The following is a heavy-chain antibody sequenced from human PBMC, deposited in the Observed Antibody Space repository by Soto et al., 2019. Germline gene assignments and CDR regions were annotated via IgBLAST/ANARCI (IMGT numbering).Heavy chain of an antibody. CDR1: GYTFTGYY. Sequence: GASVKVSCKASGYTFTGYYMRWVRQAPGQGLEWMGWINPNSGGTNYAQKFQGWVTMTRDTSISTAYMELSRLRSDDTAVYYCAREYSSSSLVVHRYFDYWGQGTLVTVSS. J-gene: IGHJ4*02. D-gene: IGHD6-6*01. CDR2: INPNSGGT. CDR3: AREYSSSSLVVHRYFDY. V-gene: IGHV1-2*04.